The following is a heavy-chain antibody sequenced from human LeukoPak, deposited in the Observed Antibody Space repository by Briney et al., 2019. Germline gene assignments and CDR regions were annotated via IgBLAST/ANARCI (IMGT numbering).Heavy chain of an antibody. J-gene: IGHJ4*02. Sequence: GGSLRLSCAASGFTFSGYGMHWVRQAPGKGLEWVAVISYDGSNKYYADSVKGRFTISRDNSKNTLYLQMNSLRAEDTAVYYCAKAPGVRSTYYFDYWGQGTLVTVSS. CDR2: ISYDGSNK. V-gene: IGHV3-30*18. CDR3: AKAPGVRSTYYFDY. D-gene: IGHD7-27*01. CDR1: GFTFSGYG.